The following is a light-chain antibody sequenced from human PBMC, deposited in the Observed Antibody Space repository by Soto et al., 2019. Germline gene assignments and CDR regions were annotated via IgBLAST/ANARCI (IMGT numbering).Light chain of an antibody. J-gene: IGLJ2*01. Sequence: QSALTQPASVSGSPGQSITISWTGASSDVGTYNYVSWYQQHPGKAPKLMIYEVSNRPSGVSNRFSGSKSGNTASLTISGLQAEDEADYYCSSYTSNSAHVVFGGGTKLTVL. V-gene: IGLV2-14*01. CDR1: SSDVGTYNY. CDR2: EVS. CDR3: SSYTSNSAHVV.